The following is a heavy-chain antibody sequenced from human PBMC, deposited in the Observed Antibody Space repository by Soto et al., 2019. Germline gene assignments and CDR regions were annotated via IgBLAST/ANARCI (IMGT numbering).Heavy chain of an antibody. V-gene: IGHV1-3*01. CDR2: LNAGNSNR. Sequence: QVQLVQSGAEVKKPGASVKVSCKASGYTFTNYAIHWVRQAPGQRLEWLGWLNAGNSNREYSQKFQGRIIMTKDTSASTAYMELNSLISEDTAVYYCARGYDYVWGSYRSDAFEIWGQGTMVTVSS. CDR1: GYTFTNYA. D-gene: IGHD3-16*02. J-gene: IGHJ3*02. CDR3: ARGYDYVWGSYRSDAFEI.